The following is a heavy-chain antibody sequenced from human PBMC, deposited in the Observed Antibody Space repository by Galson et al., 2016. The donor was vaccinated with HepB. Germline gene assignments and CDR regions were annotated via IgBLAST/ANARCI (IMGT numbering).Heavy chain of an antibody. CDR3: AGERSYGSGDF. J-gene: IGHJ4*02. D-gene: IGHD3-10*01. V-gene: IGHV4-39*02. Sequence: NPSLKNRVTISVDTSKNHFSLRLTSVTAADTAIYYCAGERSYGSGDFWGQGTLVTVSS.